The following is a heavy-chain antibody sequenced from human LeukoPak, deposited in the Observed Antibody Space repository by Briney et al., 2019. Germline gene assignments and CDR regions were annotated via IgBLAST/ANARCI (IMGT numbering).Heavy chain of an antibody. Sequence: SETLSLTCAVYGGSFSGYYWSWIRQPPGKGLEWIGEINHSGSTNYNPSLKSRVTISVDTSKNQFSLKLSSVTAADTAVYYCAKYSGSYHRIGWFDPWGQGTLVTVSS. CDR3: AKYSGSYHRIGWFDP. CDR1: GGSFSGYY. CDR2: INHSGST. J-gene: IGHJ5*02. V-gene: IGHV4-34*01. D-gene: IGHD1-26*01.